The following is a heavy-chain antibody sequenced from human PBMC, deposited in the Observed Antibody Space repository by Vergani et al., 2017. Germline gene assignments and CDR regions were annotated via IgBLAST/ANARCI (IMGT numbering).Heavy chain of an antibody. CDR1: GGSLSSGSYY. J-gene: IGHJ3*02. V-gene: IGHV4-61*02. Sequence: QVQLQESGPGLVKPSQTLSLTCTVSGGSLSSGSYYWSWIRQPAGKGLEWIGRIYTSGSTNYNPSLKSRVTISVDTSKNQFSLSLSSVTAADTAVYYCARGTCLHAFDNWGQGTVVTVSS. CDR2: IYTSGST. D-gene: IGHD1-26*01. CDR3: ARGTCLHAFDN.